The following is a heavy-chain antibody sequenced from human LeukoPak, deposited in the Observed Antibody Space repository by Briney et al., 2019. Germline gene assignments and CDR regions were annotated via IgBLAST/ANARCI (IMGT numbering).Heavy chain of an antibody. D-gene: IGHD3-22*01. CDR1: GFTFSSYA. Sequence: GGSLRLSCAASGFTFSSYAMSGVRQAPGRGLEWVSAISGSGGSTYYADSVKGRFTISRDNSKNTLYLQMNSLRAEDTAVYYCAKTLVPVVMNAFDIWGQGTMVTVSS. V-gene: IGHV3-23*01. CDR3: AKTLVPVVMNAFDI. J-gene: IGHJ3*02. CDR2: ISGSGGST.